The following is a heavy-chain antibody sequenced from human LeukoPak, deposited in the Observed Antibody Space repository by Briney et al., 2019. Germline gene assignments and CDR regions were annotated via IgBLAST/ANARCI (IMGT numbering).Heavy chain of an antibody. CDR1: GFTFNTYW. D-gene: IGHD2-15*01. CDR3: VREPYCSGGSCYTSGFDC. J-gene: IGHJ4*02. CDR2: INQDGREK. V-gene: IGHV3-7*01. Sequence: GGSLRLSCAASGFTFNTYWMTWVRQAPGKGLEWVANINQDGREKYYVDSVKGRFTISRDNAKSSLYLQMNSLRAENTAVYYCVREPYCSGGSCYTSGFDCWGQGTLVTVSS.